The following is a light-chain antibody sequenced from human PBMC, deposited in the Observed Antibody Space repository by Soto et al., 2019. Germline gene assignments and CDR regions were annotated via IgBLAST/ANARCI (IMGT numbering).Light chain of an antibody. CDR2: AAS. Sequence: IRLTQSPSSLSASLGDRVTITCGASQGISNYLGWYQQKPGKAPKLLIYAASTLQTGVPSRFSGSGYGTDFNLTISSLQTEDFATYYCQQSYSTPHTFGQGTRLEIK. CDR3: QQSYSTPHT. CDR1: QGISNY. J-gene: IGKJ5*01. V-gene: IGKV1-39*01.